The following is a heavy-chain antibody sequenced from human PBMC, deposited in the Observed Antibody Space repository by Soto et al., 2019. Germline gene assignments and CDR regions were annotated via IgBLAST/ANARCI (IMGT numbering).Heavy chain of an antibody. J-gene: IGHJ4*02. D-gene: IGHD6-19*01. CDR2: ISGTGSST. CDR3: AKAGGIAVPGTHLDY. CDR1: GFTFSSYA. V-gene: IGHV3-23*01. Sequence: VQLLESGGGSVQPGGSLRLSCAASGFTFSSYAMSWVRQAPGKGLEWVSAISGTGSSTNYADSVEGRFTISRDSSKNTLYLQMSSLRAEDTAVYYCAKAGGIAVPGTHLDYWGQGTLVTVSS.